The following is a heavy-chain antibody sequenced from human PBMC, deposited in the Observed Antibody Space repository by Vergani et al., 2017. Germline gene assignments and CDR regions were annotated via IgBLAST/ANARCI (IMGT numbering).Heavy chain of an antibody. D-gene: IGHD3-22*01. V-gene: IGHV1-69*04. CDR1: GGTFSSYA. Sequence: QVQLVQSGAEVKKPGSSVKVSCKASGGTFSSYAISWVRQAPGQGLEWMGRIIPILGTANYAQKFQGRVTITRDTSASTAYMELSSLRSEDTAVYYCERVRYYDSSGAIDYWGQGTLVTVSS. J-gene: IGHJ4*02. CDR2: IIPILGTA. CDR3: ERVRYYDSSGAIDY.